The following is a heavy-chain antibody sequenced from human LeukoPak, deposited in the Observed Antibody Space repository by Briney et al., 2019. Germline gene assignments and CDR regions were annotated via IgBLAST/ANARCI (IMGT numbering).Heavy chain of an antibody. V-gene: IGHV3-7*04. J-gene: IGHJ6*03. CDR2: IKQDGSEK. CDR3: ARVKSGYSYGPHYYYYYYMDV. CDR1: GFTFSSYW. D-gene: IGHD5-18*01. Sequence: GGSLRLSCVASGFTFSSYWMSWVRQAPGKGLEWVANIKQDGSEKYYVDSVKGRFTISRDNAKNSLYLQMNSLRAEDTAVYYCARVKSGYSYGPHYYYYYYMDVWGKGTTVTVSS.